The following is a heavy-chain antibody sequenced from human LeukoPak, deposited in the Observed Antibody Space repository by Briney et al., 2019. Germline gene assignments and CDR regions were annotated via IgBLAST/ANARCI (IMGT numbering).Heavy chain of an antibody. CDR2: ASYSGNT. Sequence: SETLSLTCTVSGASISSSTYYWGWIRQPPGKGLEWIGSASYSGNTYYNPSLKSRVTILVDTSKNQFSLKLSSVTAADTAVYYCARHSPVGIFYFDYWGQGTLVTVSS. V-gene: IGHV4-39*01. CDR1: GASISSSTYY. J-gene: IGHJ4*02. D-gene: IGHD1-26*01. CDR3: ARHSPVGIFYFDY.